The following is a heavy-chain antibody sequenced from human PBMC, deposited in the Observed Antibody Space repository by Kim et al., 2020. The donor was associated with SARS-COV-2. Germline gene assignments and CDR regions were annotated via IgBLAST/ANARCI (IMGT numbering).Heavy chain of an antibody. CDR1: GFTFSSFG. Sequence: GGSLRLSCAASGFTFSSFGMHWVRQAPGKGLEWLAVISYDGNNKYYADSVKGRFTISRDNSRNKLYLQMNSLITEDTALYYCAKAKYDSSGFYFDYWGQG. V-gene: IGHV3-30*18. J-gene: IGHJ4*02. CDR2: ISYDGNNK. D-gene: IGHD3-22*01. CDR3: AKAKYDSSGFYFDY.